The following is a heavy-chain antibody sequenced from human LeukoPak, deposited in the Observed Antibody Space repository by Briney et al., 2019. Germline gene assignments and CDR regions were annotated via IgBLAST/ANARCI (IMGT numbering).Heavy chain of an antibody. CDR1: GGSFSGYY. V-gene: IGHV4-34*01. CDR2: INHSGST. CDR3: ARNSNFYDTSGYSL. Sequence: SSETLSLTCAVYGGSFSGYYWSWIRQPPGKGLEWIGEINHSGSTNYNPSLKSRVTISVDTSKNQFSLKMTSVTAADTAVYYCARNSNFYDTSGYSLWGPGTLVTVSS. D-gene: IGHD3-22*01. J-gene: IGHJ4*02.